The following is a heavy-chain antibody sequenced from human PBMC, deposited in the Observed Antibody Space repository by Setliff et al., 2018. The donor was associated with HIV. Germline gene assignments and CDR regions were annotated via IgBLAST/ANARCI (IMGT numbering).Heavy chain of an antibody. J-gene: IGHJ3*02. Sequence: PSETLSLTCTVSGASINSGSHNWGWIRQPPGKRLEWIATLHYTGTTYYNPSLKSRVTISTDTSKNQFSLKLSSVTAADTAVYYCARRIQLRDSSGRSCWTFDIWGQGTMVTVS. V-gene: IGHV4-39*01. CDR1: GASINSGSHN. CDR2: LHYTGTT. CDR3: ARRIQLRDSSGRSCWTFDI. D-gene: IGHD2-15*01.